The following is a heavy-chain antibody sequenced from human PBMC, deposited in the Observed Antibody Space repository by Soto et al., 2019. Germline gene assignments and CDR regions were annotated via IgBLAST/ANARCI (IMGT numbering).Heavy chain of an antibody. J-gene: IGHJ4*02. CDR3: ARDRIYSSSWYDY. Sequence: QVQLVESGGGVVQPGRSLRLSCAASGFTFSSYAMHWVRQAPGKGLEWVAVISYDGSNKYYAYSVKGRFTISRDNSKNALYLQMTSLRAEDTAVYYCARDRIYSSSWYDYWGQGTLVTVSS. V-gene: IGHV3-30-3*01. CDR2: ISYDGSNK. CDR1: GFTFSSYA. D-gene: IGHD6-13*01.